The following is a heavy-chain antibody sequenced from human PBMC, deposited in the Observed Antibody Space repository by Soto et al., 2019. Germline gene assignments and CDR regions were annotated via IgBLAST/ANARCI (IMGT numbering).Heavy chain of an antibody. CDR2: VHXYEXXX. Sequence: ASVKVSCKTSGFTFTSYPFSWVRQAPGQGLEWLAWVHXYEXXXXXXXXXXDRLTVTTDTSAATVFMELTRLTSDDTAVYFCAREYYSTTTWIDYWGQGTLVTVSS. CDR3: AREYYSTTTWIDY. V-gene: IGHV1-18*04. D-gene: IGHD2-15*01. J-gene: IGHJ4*02. CDR1: GFTFTSYP.